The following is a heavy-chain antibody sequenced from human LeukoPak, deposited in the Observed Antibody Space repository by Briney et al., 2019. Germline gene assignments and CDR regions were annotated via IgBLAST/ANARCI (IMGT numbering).Heavy chain of an antibody. D-gene: IGHD6-13*01. CDR3: AADRTRKKYSSSWYYGMDV. J-gene: IGHJ6*04. CDR2: INHKGAT. Sequence: PSETLSLTCAVYGGSFSGYYWTWVRQPPGKGLEWIGEINHKGATNYNPSLKSRVTISLDTSKNQFSLKLSSVTAADTAVYYCAADRTRKKYSSSWYYGMDVWGKGTTVTVSS. V-gene: IGHV4-34*01. CDR1: GGSFSGYY.